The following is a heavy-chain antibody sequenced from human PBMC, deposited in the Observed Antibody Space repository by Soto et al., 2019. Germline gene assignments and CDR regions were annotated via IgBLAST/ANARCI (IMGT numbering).Heavy chain of an antibody. J-gene: IGHJ2*01. CDR1: GGSFSGCY. D-gene: IGHD3-3*01. CDR2: INHSGST. Sequence: SETLSLTCAVYGGSFSGCYWSWIRQPPGKGLEWIGEINHSGSTNYNPSLKSRVTISVDTSKNQFSLKLSSVTAADTAVYYCARCVKHYDLLSGYRRYFDLWGRGTLVTVSS. CDR3: ARCVKHYDLLSGYRRYFDL. V-gene: IGHV4-34*01.